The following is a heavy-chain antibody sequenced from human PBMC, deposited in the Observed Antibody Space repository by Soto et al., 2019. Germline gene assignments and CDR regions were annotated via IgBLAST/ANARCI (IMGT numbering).Heavy chain of an antibody. CDR2: ISGSGGAT. V-gene: IGHV3-23*01. CDR3: AKIEGGLRLGELSLYQD. J-gene: IGHJ4*02. D-gene: IGHD3-16*02. Sequence: GSLRLSWAAAGFSFRTYAMGWVRQAPGKGLELVSSISGSGGATYYADSVKGRFTISRDNSKNTLYRQMNILKAEDTAVYYCAKIEGGLRLGELSLYQDWGQGTLVTVSS. CDR1: GFSFRTYA.